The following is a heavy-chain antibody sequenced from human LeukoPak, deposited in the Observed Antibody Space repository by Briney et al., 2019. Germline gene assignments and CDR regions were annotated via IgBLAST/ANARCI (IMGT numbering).Heavy chain of an antibody. J-gene: IGHJ4*02. CDR2: ISDTGGNT. CDR3: AKRGVVIRVILVGFHKEAYYFDS. D-gene: IGHD2-21*01. V-gene: IGHV3-23*01. CDR1: GITLSNYG. Sequence: QPGGSLRLSCSVSGITLSNYGMTWVRPAPGKGLEWGAGISDTGGNTNYADSVKGRFTISRDNPKNTLYLQMNSLRAEDTAVYFCAKRGVVIRVILVGFHKEAYYFDSWGQGALVTVSS.